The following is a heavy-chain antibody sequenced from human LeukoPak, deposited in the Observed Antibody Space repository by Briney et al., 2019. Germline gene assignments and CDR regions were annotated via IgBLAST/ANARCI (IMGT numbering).Heavy chain of an antibody. CDR2: TYYRSKWYN. J-gene: IGHJ4*02. CDR3: ARDPAGCSSTRCLGFGFDY. D-gene: IGHD2-2*01. Sequence: SQTLSLTCAISGDSVSSNSAAWNWIRQSPSRGLEWLGRTYYRSKWYNDYAVSVKSRITINPDTSKNQFSLQLNSVTPEDTAVYYCARDPAGCSSTRCLGFGFDYWGQGTLVTVSS. V-gene: IGHV6-1*01. CDR1: GDSVSSNSAA.